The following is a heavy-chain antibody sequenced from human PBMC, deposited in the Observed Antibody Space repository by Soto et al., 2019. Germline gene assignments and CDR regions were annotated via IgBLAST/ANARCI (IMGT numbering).Heavy chain of an antibody. CDR2: LYDGAKGIT. CDR1: GLTVSTYF. V-gene: IGHV3-66*01. CDR3: ASPAVPHGFDL. D-gene: IGHD6-25*01. J-gene: IGHJ3*01. Sequence: VRLVESGGSLVQPGESLRLSCEATGLTVSTYFMSWLRQTPGTGLEWVAVLYDGAKGITYYADSVKDRFTISRDDSRKTLYLQMHSLRVEDTALYYCASPAVPHGFDLWGQGTMVTVSS.